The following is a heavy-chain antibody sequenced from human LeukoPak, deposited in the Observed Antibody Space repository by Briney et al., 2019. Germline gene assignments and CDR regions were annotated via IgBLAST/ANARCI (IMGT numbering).Heavy chain of an antibody. D-gene: IGHD6-6*01. CDR3: TRDRQLQTGFQY. CDR1: GFTFGAYA. J-gene: IGHJ4*02. CDR2: MRTKPYHGETT. V-gene: IGHV3-49*03. Sequence: GGPLRLSCTASGFTFGAYAVVWFRKAPGKGLEGLGFMRTKPYHGETTEYATSVKGRFTISRDDSKHIPSLQMSSLKTEDTAVYYCTRDRQLQTGFQYWGQGTLVPVSS.